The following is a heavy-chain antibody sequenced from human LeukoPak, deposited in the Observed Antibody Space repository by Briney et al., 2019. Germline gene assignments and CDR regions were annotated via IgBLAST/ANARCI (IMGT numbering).Heavy chain of an antibody. D-gene: IGHD2-2*01. J-gene: IGHJ4*02. CDR1: GFTFSSFY. V-gene: IGHV3-7*01. Sequence: GGSLRLSCVASGFTFSSFYMSWVRQAPGKGLEWVANIKQDGSEKYYVDSVKGRFTISRDNAKNSLYLQLNSLRAEDTAVYYCARDSDLILLLCHFDYWGQGTLVTVSS. CDR3: ARDSDLILLLCHFDY. CDR2: IKQDGSEK.